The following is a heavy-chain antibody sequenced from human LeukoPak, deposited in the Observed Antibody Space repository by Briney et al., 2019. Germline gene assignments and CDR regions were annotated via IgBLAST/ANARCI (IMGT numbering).Heavy chain of an antibody. CDR3: ARFMGYCSSTNCYAIYYGMDV. Sequence: ASVKVSCKASGYTFTNYAMNWVRQAPGQGLEWMGWINTNTGNPTFAQGFTGRFVFSLDTSVSTAYLQISSLEAEDTAVYYCARFMGYCSSTNCYAIYYGMDVWGQGTTVTVSS. CDR2: INTNTGNP. J-gene: IGHJ6*02. V-gene: IGHV7-4-1*02. CDR1: GYTFTNYA. D-gene: IGHD2-2*01.